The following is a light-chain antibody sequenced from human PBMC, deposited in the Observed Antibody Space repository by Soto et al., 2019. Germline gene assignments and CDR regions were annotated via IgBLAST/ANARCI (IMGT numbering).Light chain of an antibody. J-gene: IGKJ5*01. CDR2: AAS. CDR3: QQYGSSPIT. Sequence: SVLTQSPGTLSLSPGERATLSCRASQSVSSNFLAWYQQKPGQAPRLLIYAASSRATGIPDRFSGSGSGTDFSLTISRLEPEDFAVYYCQQYGSSPITFAQGTRLEIK. V-gene: IGKV3-20*01. CDR1: QSVSSNF.